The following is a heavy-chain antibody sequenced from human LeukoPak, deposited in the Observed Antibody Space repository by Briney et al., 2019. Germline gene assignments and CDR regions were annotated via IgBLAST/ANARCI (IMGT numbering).Heavy chain of an antibody. Sequence: SETLSLTCTVSGGSISSYYWSWIRQPPGKGLEWIGYIYYSGSTNYNPSLKSRVTISVDTSKNQFSLRLNSVTAADTAVYYCARALMGATAYYYYYYYMDVWGKGTTVTISS. D-gene: IGHD1-26*01. CDR1: GGSISSYY. V-gene: IGHV4-59*01. CDR3: ARALMGATAYYYYYYYMDV. CDR2: IYYSGST. J-gene: IGHJ6*03.